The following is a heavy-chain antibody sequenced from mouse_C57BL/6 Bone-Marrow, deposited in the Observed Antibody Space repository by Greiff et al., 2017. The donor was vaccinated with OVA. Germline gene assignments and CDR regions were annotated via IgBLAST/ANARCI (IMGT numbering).Heavy chain of an antibody. CDR1: GYTFTNYW. D-gene: IGHD1-1*01. CDR3: ARHYGSSLAWFAY. Sequence: QVHVKQSGAELVRPGTSVKMSCKASGYTFTNYWIGWAKQRPGHGLEWIGDIYPGGGYTNYNEKFKGKATLTADKSSSPAYMQFSSLTSEDSAIYYCARHYGSSLAWFAYWGQGTLVTVSA. V-gene: IGHV1-63*01. J-gene: IGHJ3*01. CDR2: IYPGGGYT.